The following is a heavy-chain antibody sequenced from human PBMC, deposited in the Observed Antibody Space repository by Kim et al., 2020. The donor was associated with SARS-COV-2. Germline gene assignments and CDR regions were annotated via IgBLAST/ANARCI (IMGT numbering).Heavy chain of an antibody. CDR2: IGGRGSST. D-gene: IGHD3-10*01. CDR1: GFTFSSYA. V-gene: IGHV3-23*01. J-gene: IGHJ4*02. CDR3: AYIYGSGSLRR. Sequence: EGSLRLSCAASGFTFSSYAMSWVRQAPGKGLEWVSSIGGRGSSTYYADSVKGRFTISRDNSKNMLYLQMNSLRAEDTAIYYCAYIYGSGSLRRWGQGTPVTVSS.